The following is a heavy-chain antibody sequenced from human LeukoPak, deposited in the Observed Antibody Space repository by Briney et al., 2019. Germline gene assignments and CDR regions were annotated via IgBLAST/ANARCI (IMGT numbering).Heavy chain of an antibody. V-gene: IGHV1-46*01. D-gene: IGHD5-12*01. CDR1: GYTFTSYY. CDR2: INPSGGST. J-gene: IGHJ4*02. CDR3: AREDVDIGDY. Sequence: ASVKVSCTASGYTFTSYYMHWVRQAPGQGLEWMGIINPSGGSTSYAQKFQGRVTMTRDTSTSIVYMELSSLRSEDTAVYYCAREDVDIGDYWGQGTLVTVSS.